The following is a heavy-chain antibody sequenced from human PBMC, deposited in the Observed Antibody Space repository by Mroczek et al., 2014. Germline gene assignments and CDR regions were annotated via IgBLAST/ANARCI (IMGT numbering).Heavy chain of an antibody. CDR1: GGSISTSNSY. J-gene: IGHJ5*01. Sequence: QVQLQQWGPGLVKPSETLSLTCNVSGGSISTSNSYWGWIRQPPGKGLEWLGSIYYSGTTYYKPSLKSRISVSIDTSKNQFSLKLHSVTAADTAVYYCARSQGMIYARGGIDSWGQGTLVTVSS. V-gene: IGHV4-39*07. D-gene: IGHD2-8*01. CDR2: IYYSGTT. CDR3: ARSQGMIYARGGIDS.